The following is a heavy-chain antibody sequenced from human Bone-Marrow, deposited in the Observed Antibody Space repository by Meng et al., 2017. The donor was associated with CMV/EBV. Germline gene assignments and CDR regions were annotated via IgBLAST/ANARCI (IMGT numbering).Heavy chain of an antibody. CDR2: IRSKAYGGTT. CDR3: TTDRDDFWSGYQDY. CDR1: GFTFGDYA. D-gene: IGHD3-3*01. V-gene: IGHV3-49*04. J-gene: IGHJ4*02. Sequence: GESLKISCTASGFTFGDYAMSWVRQAPGKGLEWVGFIRSKAYGGTTEYAASVKGRFTISRDDSKSIAYLQMNSLKTEDTAVYYCTTDRDDFWSGYQDYWGQGTLVTVSS.